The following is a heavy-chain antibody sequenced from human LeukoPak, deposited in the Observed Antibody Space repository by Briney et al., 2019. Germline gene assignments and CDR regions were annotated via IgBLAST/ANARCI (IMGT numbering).Heavy chain of an antibody. J-gene: IGHJ4*02. D-gene: IGHD6-13*01. CDR2: LSGSGGST. CDR3: ASDPRAAGTAYYLDY. V-gene: IGHV3-23*01. CDR1: VLTIRIYA. Sequence: GGSLRLSCAQSVLTIRIYAMRWARQAPAKGLEWISGLSGSGGSTYYADSVTGRFTISRSTSKKTKYLQMNRLSAEDTALYYCASDPRAAGTAYYLDYWGQGTLVTVSS.